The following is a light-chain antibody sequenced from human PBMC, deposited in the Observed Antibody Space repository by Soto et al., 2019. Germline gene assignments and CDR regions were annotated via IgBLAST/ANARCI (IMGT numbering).Light chain of an antibody. CDR2: GAS. J-gene: IGKJ2*01. Sequence: DIQMTQSPSSLSAVVGDRVTITCRASQSIAGYLNWYQQIPGRAPKLLIYGASTLQSGVPSRFSGSGSGTDFTLTISNLQPEDFATYYCQQSYSSPYTFGQGTKLEIK. CDR1: QSIAGY. V-gene: IGKV1-39*01. CDR3: QQSYSSPYT.